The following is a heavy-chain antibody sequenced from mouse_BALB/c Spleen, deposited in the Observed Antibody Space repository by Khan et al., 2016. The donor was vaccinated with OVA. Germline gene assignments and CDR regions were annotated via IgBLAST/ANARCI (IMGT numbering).Heavy chain of an antibody. J-gene: IGHJ2*01. V-gene: IGHV5-6-3*01. CDR2: INSNGGST. CDR3: ESMARTIN. Sequence: EVKLEESGGGLVQPGGSLKLSCAASGFTFSSYGMSWVRQTPDKRLELVATINSNGGSTYYPDSVKGRFTISRDNAKNTTYLQMSSLKAEDTARYYCESMARTINWGQGTTLTVSA. CDR1: GFTFSSYG.